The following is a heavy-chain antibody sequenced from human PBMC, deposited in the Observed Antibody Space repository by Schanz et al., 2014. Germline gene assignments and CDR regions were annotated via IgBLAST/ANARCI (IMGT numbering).Heavy chain of an antibody. Sequence: EVQLLESGGGLVQPGGSLRLSCAASGFSIRNHDMHWVRQATGAGLEWVSAIGTAGDTFYLDSVKGRFTISRDNSKNTLYLQMNSLRAEDTAVYYCAKQIHYDILTVTRNWGQGTLVIVSS. CDR3: AKQIHYDILTVTRN. V-gene: IGHV3-13*04. CDR1: GFSIRNHD. J-gene: IGHJ4*02. CDR2: IGTAGDT. D-gene: IGHD3-9*01.